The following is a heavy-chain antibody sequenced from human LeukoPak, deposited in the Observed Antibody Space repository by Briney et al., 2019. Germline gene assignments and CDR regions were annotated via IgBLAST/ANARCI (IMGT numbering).Heavy chain of an antibody. V-gene: IGHV4-61*01. Sequence: PSQTLSLTCTVSGGSISSGSYYWSWIRQPPGKGLEWIGYIYYSGSTNYNPSLKSRVTISVDTSKNQFSLKLSSVTAADTAVYYCARGRELLANPWGQGTLVTVSS. J-gene: IGHJ5*02. CDR3: ARGRELLANP. CDR2: IYYSGST. CDR1: GGSISSGSYY. D-gene: IGHD1-26*01.